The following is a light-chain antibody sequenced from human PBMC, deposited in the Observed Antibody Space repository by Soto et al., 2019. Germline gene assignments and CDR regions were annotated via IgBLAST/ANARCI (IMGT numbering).Light chain of an antibody. CDR2: GAS. CDR3: QQYGSSGT. Sequence: EIVFTQCPGTRSLCPGEISTRSCGASQSVSNNYLAWYQQKPGQAPRLLIYGASNRATGIPDRFSGSGSGTDFTLTISRLETEDFAVYYCQQYGSSGTFGQGTKVDIK. V-gene: IGKV3-20*01. J-gene: IGKJ1*01. CDR1: QSVSNNY.